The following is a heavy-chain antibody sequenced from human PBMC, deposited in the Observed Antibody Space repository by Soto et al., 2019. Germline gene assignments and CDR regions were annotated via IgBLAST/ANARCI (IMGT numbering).Heavy chain of an antibody. CDR2: ISGSGGST. Sequence: GSLRLSCAASGFTFSSYAMSWVRQAPGKGLEWVSAISGSGGSTYYADSVKGRFTISRDNSKNTLYLQMNSLRAEDTAVYYCAKDLQRFGFIAAAGRVDYWGQGT. V-gene: IGHV3-23*01. CDR3: AKDLQRFGFIAAAGRVDY. CDR1: GFTFSSYA. D-gene: IGHD6-13*01. J-gene: IGHJ4*02.